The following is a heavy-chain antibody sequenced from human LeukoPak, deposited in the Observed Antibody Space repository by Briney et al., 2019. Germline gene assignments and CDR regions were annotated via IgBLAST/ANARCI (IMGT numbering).Heavy chain of an antibody. CDR3: TPQLIRGNSGDVYHD. V-gene: IGHV3-30*03. J-gene: IGHJ4*02. CDR2: ISSDRNSH. CDR1: VHTLSNYL. Sequence: GESLILSCAASVHTLSNYLMHWVHQPPDKGLEWVALISSDRNSHVYRDSAKRRFPTYRHDYKITLYLQPDSLRPDDTAVYYCTPQLIRGNSGDVYHDWGGETLVGVCS. D-gene: IGHD5-12*01.